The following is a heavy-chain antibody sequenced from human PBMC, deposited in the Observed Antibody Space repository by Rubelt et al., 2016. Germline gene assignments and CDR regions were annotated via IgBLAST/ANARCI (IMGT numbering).Heavy chain of an antibody. CDR3: GRDWGKGNSYYIDD. CDR2: IWSDGSNK. D-gene: IGHD4-23*01. V-gene: IGHV3-33*01. CDR1: TFTSYG. J-gene: IGHJ6*03. Sequence: TFTSYGMHWVRQAPGKGLESVAVIWSDGSNKDYADSVKGRFTISRDNSKNTLYLEINSLRGEDTAVYYCGRDWGKGNSYYIDDWGKGTTVTVSS.